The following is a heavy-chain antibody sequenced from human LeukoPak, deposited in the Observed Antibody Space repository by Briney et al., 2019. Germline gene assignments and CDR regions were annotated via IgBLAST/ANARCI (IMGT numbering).Heavy chain of an antibody. CDR3: ARADIVVVPAAQPYYYYMDV. CDR2: ILPILGTT. J-gene: IGHJ6*03. V-gene: IGHV1-69*04. CDR1: GGTFSSYA. Sequence: SVKVSCKASGGTFSSYAISWVRQAPGQRLEWMGMILPILGTTNYAQKFQGRVTITADKSTSTAYMELSSLRSEDTAVYYCARADIVVVPAAQPYYYYMDVWGKGTTVTVSS. D-gene: IGHD2-2*01.